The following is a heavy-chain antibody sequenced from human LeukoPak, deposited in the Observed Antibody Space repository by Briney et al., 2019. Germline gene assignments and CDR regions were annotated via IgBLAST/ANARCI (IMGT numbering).Heavy chain of an antibody. CDR1: GGPISSYY. CDR2: IYYSGSA. J-gene: IGHJ4*02. CDR3: ARDRRLGY. Sequence: KPSETLSLTCTVSGGPISSYYWSWIRQPPGKGLEWIGYIYYSGSANYNPSLKSRVTISVDTSKNQFSLKLSSVTAADTAVYYCARDRRLGYWGQGTLVTISS. V-gene: IGHV4-59*01.